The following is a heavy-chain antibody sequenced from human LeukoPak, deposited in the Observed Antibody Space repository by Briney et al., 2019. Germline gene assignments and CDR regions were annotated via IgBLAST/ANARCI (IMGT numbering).Heavy chain of an antibody. V-gene: IGHV1-8*01. CDR3: ARNYYYYMDV. Sequence: GPSVKLSCEASGHTFTSYDINWVTEATGQGLEWMGWMNPNSDNTGYAQKFQSRVTMTRNTSISTAYMELSSLTSEDTAVYHCARNYYYYMDVWGKGTTVTVSS. J-gene: IGHJ6*03. CDR2: MNPNSDNT. CDR1: GHTFTSYD.